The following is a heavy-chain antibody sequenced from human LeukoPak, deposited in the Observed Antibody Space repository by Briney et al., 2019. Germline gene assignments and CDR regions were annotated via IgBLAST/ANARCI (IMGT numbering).Heavy chain of an antibody. CDR1: GGSISSHY. CDR2: TDHTGST. J-gene: IGHJ5*02. Sequence: SETLSLTCTVSGGSISSHYWSWIRQPPGKGLEWIGYTDHTGSTDCSPSLKSRVTMSLDTSKNQVSLKLSYVTAADSAVYFCARQSLLDYSDSCGPFRWFDTWGRGTLVTVS. CDR3: ARQSLLDYSDSCGPFRWFDT. V-gene: IGHV4-59*11. D-gene: IGHD3-22*01.